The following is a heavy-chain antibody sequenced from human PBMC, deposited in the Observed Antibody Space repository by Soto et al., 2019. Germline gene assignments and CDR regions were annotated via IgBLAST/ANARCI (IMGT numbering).Heavy chain of an antibody. D-gene: IGHD2-15*01. J-gene: IGHJ3*02. CDR1: GYTFNSYD. CDR3: ARGGDIVVVHRAFDI. V-gene: IGHV1-8*01. Sequence: GASVKVSCKASGYTFNSYDINWVRQATGQGLEWMGWMNPNSGNTGYAQKFQGRVTMTRNTSISTAYMELGSLRSEDTAVYYCARGGDIVVVHRAFDIWGQGTMVTVSS. CDR2: MNPNSGNT.